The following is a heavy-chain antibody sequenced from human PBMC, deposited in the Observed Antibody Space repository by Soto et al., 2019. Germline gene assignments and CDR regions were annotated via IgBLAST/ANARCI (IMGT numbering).Heavy chain of an antibody. D-gene: IGHD3-22*01. CDR1: SDSFSSGDYC. J-gene: IGHJ4*02. V-gene: IGHV4-39*01. Sequence: PSETLSLTCSVSSDSFSSGDYCWAWNRQPPGKGLEWIGSIASSGTTYSNPSLSSRLTISVATSKNQFTLKLSSVTAADTAVYYCASQLEVVRPFVVITHFDYWGQGTLVTVSS. CDR2: IASSGTT. CDR3: ASQLEVVRPFVVITHFDY.